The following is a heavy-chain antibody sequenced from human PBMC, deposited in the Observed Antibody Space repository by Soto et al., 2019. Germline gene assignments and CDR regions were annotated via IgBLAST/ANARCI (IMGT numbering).Heavy chain of an antibody. CDR3: ASSYCSSTSCPAVVDY. J-gene: IGHJ4*02. V-gene: IGHV4-30-4*01. Sequence: QVQLQESGPGLVKPSQTLSLTCTVSGGSISSGDYYWSWIRQPPGKGLEWIGYIYYSGSTYYNPSLKSRVTISVDTSKNQFSLKLSSVTAADTAVDYCASSYCSSTSCPAVVDYWGQGTLVTVSS. CDR2: IYYSGST. CDR1: GGSISSGDYY. D-gene: IGHD2-2*01.